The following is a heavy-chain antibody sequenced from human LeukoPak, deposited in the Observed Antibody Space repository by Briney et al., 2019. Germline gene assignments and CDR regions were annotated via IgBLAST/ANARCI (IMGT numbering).Heavy chain of an antibody. D-gene: IGHD6-19*01. J-gene: IGHJ5*02. CDR3: ARVDYSSGWLYNWFDP. Sequence: ASVKVSCKASGYTFTSYGISWVRQAPGQGLEWMGWISAYNGNTNYAQKLQGRVTMTTDTSTSTAYMELRSLRSDDTAVYYCARVDYSSGWLYNWFDPWGQGTLVTVSS. V-gene: IGHV1-18*01. CDR1: GYTFTSYG. CDR2: ISAYNGNT.